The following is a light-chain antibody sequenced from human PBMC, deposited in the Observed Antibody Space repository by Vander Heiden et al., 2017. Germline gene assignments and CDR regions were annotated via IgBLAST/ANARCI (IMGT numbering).Light chain of an antibody. J-gene: IGLJ3*02. CDR1: SANIGTKA. V-gene: IGLV1-44*01. Sequence: QSLLTQPPSASGTPGQRVTIPCSGSSANIGTKAVNWYQHLPGTAPKLLIYNNNQRPSGVPGRFSGSKSGTSASLVISGLQSVDEADYYCAAWDDGLNGLFGGGTKLTVL. CDR2: NNN. CDR3: AAWDDGLNGL.